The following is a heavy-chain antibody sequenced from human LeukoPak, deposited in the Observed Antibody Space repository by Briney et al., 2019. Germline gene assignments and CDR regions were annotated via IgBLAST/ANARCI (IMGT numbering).Heavy chain of an antibody. CDR2: ISGSGGST. J-gene: IGHJ3*02. V-gene: IGHV3-23*01. CDR3: AKDAFSYNGVFDPSDI. D-gene: IGHD3-3*01. Sequence: GGSLRLSCAASGFTLSSYAMTWVRQAPGRGLEWVSVISGSGGSTYYADSVKGRFTISRDNSKNTLFLQMNSLRAEDTAVYYCAKDAFSYNGVFDPSDIWGQGTVVTVSS. CDR1: GFTLSSYA.